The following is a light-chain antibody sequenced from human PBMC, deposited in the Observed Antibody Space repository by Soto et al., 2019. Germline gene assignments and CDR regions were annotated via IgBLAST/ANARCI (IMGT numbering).Light chain of an antibody. CDR3: QQRSNWLFT. V-gene: IGKV3-11*01. CDR2: DAS. Sequence: EIVLTQSPATLSLSPGERATLSCRASQSVSSYLAWYQQKPGQAPRLLIYDASSRATGITARFSGGGSGTDFTLTISSLDPEDFAVYYCQQRSNWLFTFGPGTKVDI. J-gene: IGKJ3*01. CDR1: QSVSSY.